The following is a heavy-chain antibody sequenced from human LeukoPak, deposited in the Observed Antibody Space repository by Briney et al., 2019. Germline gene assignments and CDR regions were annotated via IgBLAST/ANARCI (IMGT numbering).Heavy chain of an antibody. V-gene: IGHV1-2*02. CDR3: ARGTYYDSSGYSGVRLFDY. CDR1: GYTFSGYY. Sequence: ASVKVSCKASGYTFSGYYMHWVRQAPGQGLEWMGWINPNTGRTNYAQNFQGRVTMTSDTSISTAYMELNSLRADDTAVYYCARGTYYDSSGYSGVRLFDYWGQGTLLTVSS. CDR2: INPNTGRT. D-gene: IGHD3-22*01. J-gene: IGHJ4*02.